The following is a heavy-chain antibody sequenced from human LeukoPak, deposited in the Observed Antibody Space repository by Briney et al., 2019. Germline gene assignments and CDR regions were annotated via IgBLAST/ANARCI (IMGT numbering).Heavy chain of an antibody. Sequence: SETLSLTCGVSGGSISTTNWWTWVRQPPGEGLEWIGEVHLSGRTHYNPSLESRVTMSVDMSENHISLKLTSVTAADTAVYYCAREGGPYRPLDYSGQGTLVTVSS. CDR3: AREGGPYRPLDY. CDR2: VHLSGRT. CDR1: GGSISTTNW. V-gene: IGHV4-4*02. J-gene: IGHJ4*02.